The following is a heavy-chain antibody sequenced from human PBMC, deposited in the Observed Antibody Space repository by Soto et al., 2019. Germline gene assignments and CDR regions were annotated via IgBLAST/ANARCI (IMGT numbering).Heavy chain of an antibody. CDR3: ARDISSLWAAFDY. CDR2: FSSDGST. Sequence: EVQLVETGGGLIQLGGSLRLSCAASGFTVSSNSVSWVRQAPGKGLEWVSVFSSDGSTYYADSVKGRFTVSRDPSKNMMSLQMNSLRAEGTALYSCARDISSLWAAFDYWGLGTLVLVSS. D-gene: IGHD2-15*01. CDR1: GFTVSSNS. J-gene: IGHJ4*02. V-gene: IGHV3-53*02.